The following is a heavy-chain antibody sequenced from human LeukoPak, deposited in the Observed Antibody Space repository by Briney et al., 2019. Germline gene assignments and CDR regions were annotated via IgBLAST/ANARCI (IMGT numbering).Heavy chain of an antibody. J-gene: IGHJ5*02. CDR1: GGSFSDYY. CDR2: INHSGST. D-gene: IGHD4-17*01. V-gene: IGHV4-34*01. CDR3: AQGHDYGDYLNWFDP. Sequence: SETLSLTCAVYGGSFSDYYWSWVRQPPGKGLEWIGEINHSGSTNYNPSLKSRVTISVDPSKNQFSLKLSSVTAADTAVYYCAQGHDYGDYLNWFDPWGQGTLVTVSS.